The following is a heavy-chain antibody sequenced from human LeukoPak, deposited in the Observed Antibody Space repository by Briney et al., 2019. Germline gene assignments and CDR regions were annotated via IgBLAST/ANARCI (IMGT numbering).Heavy chain of an antibody. CDR2: IYYSGST. J-gene: IGHJ5*02. V-gene: IGHV4-39*07. CDR3: ARHECSGGSCYSGWFDP. Sequence: PSETLSLTCTVSGGSISSSSYYWGWIRQPPGKGLEWIGSIYYSGSTYYNPSLKSRVTISVDTSKNQFSLKLSSVTAADTAVYYCARHECSGGSCYSGWFDPWGQGTLVTVSS. CDR1: GGSISSSSYY. D-gene: IGHD2-15*01.